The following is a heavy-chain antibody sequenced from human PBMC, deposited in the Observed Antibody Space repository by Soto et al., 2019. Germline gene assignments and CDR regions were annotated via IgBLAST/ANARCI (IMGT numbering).Heavy chain of an antibody. V-gene: IGHV4-30-4*02. CDR3: ARVWGGAFDI. J-gene: IGHJ3*02. Sequence: SETLSLTCTVSGGSISSGDYYWSWIRQPPGKGLEWIGYIHYSGSTYYNPSLKSRVTISVDTSKNQFSLKLSSVTAADTAVYYCARVWGGAFDIWGQGTMVTVSS. D-gene: IGHD3-10*01. CDR1: GGSISSGDYY. CDR2: IHYSGST.